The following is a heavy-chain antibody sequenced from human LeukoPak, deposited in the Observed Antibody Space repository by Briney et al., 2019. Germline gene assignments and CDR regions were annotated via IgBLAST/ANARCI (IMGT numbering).Heavy chain of an antibody. Sequence: SETLSLTCAVSGGSISSSNWWSWVRQPPGKGLEWIGEIYHSGSTNYNPSLKSRVTISVDTSKNQFSLKLSSVTAADTAVYYCARAGYSGSDFSVWGKGSTVTVSS. D-gene: IGHD5-12*01. CDR3: ARAGYSGSDFSV. V-gene: IGHV4-4*02. CDR2: IYHSGST. CDR1: GGSISSSNW. J-gene: IGHJ6*04.